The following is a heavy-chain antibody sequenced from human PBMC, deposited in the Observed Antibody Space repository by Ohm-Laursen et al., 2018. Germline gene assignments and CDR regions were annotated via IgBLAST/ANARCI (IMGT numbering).Heavy chain of an antibody. Sequence: SETLSLTCTVSGGSISSYYWSWIRQAPGKGLEWIGYISDSGSTNYNPSLQSRVTISINTSKNQFSLQLRFVTAADTAVYHCAGAPNLYYFDYWGQGTLVTVSS. CDR2: ISDSGST. V-gene: IGHV4-59*08. CDR3: AGAPNLYYFDY. CDR1: GGSISSYY. J-gene: IGHJ4*02. D-gene: IGHD1-26*01.